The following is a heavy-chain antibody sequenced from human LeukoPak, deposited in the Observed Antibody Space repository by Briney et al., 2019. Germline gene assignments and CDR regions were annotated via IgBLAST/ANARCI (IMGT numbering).Heavy chain of an antibody. V-gene: IGHV3-23*01. Sequence: GGSLSLSCAASGFTFSSYAMSWVRQARGKGLEWVSAHKCSGDSQYYADSGKGRFTIPRDNSKNTLYLQMNSLRGEDTAVYYCAKDPRLEWLTLDYWGQGTLVTVSS. D-gene: IGHD3-3*01. CDR1: GFTFSSYA. CDR3: AKDPRLEWLTLDY. CDR2: HKCSGDSQ. J-gene: IGHJ4*02.